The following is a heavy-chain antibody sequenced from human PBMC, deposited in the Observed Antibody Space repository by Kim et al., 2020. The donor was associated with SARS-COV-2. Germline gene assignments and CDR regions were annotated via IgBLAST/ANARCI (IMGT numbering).Heavy chain of an antibody. V-gene: IGHV4-34*01. CDR3: ARGRSGFRKGAFDI. J-gene: IGHJ3*02. Sequence: SETLSLTCAVYGGSFSGYYWSWIRQPPGKGLEWIGEINHSGSTNYNPSLKSRVTISVDTSKNQFSLKLSSVTAADTAVYYCARGRSGFRKGAFDIWGQGTMVTVSS. CDR1: GGSFSGYY. D-gene: IGHD3-3*01. CDR2: INHSGST.